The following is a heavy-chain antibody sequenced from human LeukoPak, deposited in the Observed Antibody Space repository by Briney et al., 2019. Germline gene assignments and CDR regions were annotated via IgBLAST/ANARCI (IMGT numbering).Heavy chain of an antibody. Sequence: GGSLRLSCAASGFTFSSYAMSWVRQAPGKGLEWVSAISGSGGSTYYADSVKGRFTISRDNSKNTLYLQMNSLRAEDTAVYYCAKGPAQGYYGSGSYYIDYWGQGTLVTVSS. CDR1: GFTFSSYA. CDR2: ISGSGGST. D-gene: IGHD3-10*01. J-gene: IGHJ4*02. V-gene: IGHV3-23*01. CDR3: AKGPAQGYYGSGSYYIDY.